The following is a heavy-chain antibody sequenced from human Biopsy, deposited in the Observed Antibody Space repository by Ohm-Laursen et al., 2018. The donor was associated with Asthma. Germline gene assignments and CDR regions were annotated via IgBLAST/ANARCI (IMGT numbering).Heavy chain of an antibody. Sequence: PGTLSLTCTVSNGSISSNFYYWGWIRQPPGKGLEWVGSIHKNGIGYYKSSLKSRLTISVDTSKNQSSLKVTSVTAADTAVYYCARQKLAAAEGPFDLWGQGTMVTVSS. CDR2: IHKNGIG. V-gene: IGHV4-39*01. D-gene: IGHD6-13*01. CDR1: NGSISSNFYY. CDR3: ARQKLAAAEGPFDL. J-gene: IGHJ3*01.